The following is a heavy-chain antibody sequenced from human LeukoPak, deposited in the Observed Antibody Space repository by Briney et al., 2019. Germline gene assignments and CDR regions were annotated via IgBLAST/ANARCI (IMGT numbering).Heavy chain of an antibody. D-gene: IGHD2-15*01. Sequence: GGSLRLSCAASGFTFSSYAMSWVRQAPGKGLEWVSDISSSGGTTYYADSVKGRFTISRDNSKNTMYLVMNSLRAEDTALYYCAKGVTPYNFYGMDVWGQGTTVTVSS. V-gene: IGHV3-23*01. CDR2: ISSSGGTT. CDR3: AKGVTPYNFYGMDV. CDR1: GFTFSSYA. J-gene: IGHJ6*02.